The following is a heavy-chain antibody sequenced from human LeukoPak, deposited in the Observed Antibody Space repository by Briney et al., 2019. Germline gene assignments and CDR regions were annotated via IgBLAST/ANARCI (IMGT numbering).Heavy chain of an antibody. Sequence: GGSLRLSCSVSGFTFSSSAMSWVRQAPGKGLEWVSAISNNGGYTYYADSVQGRFTISRDNSKSTLCLKMNSLRAEDTAVYYCAKQLGYCSDGSCYFPYWGQGTLVTVSS. J-gene: IGHJ4*02. CDR3: AKQLGYCSDGSCYFPY. D-gene: IGHD2-15*01. CDR2: ISNNGGYT. CDR1: GFTFSSSA. V-gene: IGHV3-23*01.